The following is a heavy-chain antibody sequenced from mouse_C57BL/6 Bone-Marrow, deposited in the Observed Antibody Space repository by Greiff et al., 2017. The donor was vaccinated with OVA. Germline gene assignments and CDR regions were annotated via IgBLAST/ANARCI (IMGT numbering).Heavy chain of an antibody. Sequence: QLQQPGAELVKPGASVKLSCKASGYTFTSYWMQWVKQRPGQGLEWIGEIDPSDSYTNYNQKFKGKATLTVDTSSSTAYMQLSSLTSEDSAVYYCASAVFAYWGQGTLVTVSA. CDR3: ASAVFAY. CDR2: IDPSDSYT. J-gene: IGHJ3*01. V-gene: IGHV1-50*01. CDR1: GYTFTSYW.